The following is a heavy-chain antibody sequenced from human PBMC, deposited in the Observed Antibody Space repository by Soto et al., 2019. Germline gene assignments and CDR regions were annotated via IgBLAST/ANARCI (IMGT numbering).Heavy chain of an antibody. CDR1: GGSISSYY. Sequence: SETLSLTCTVSGGSISSYYWSWIRQPPGKGLEWIGYIYYSGSTNYNPSLKSRVTISVDTSKNQFSLKLSSVTAADTAVYYCARHPNLQDIVVVPANWFDPWGQGTLVTVSS. D-gene: IGHD2-2*01. CDR3: ARHPNLQDIVVVPANWFDP. CDR2: IYYSGST. V-gene: IGHV4-59*08. J-gene: IGHJ5*02.